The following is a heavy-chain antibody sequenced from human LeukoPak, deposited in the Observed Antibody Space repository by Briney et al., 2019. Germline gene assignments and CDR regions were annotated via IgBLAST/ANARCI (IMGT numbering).Heavy chain of an antibody. CDR1: GGSISSGDYY. CDR3: ARVSRVVAATRNWYFDL. CDR2: IYYSGST. Sequence: SETLSLTCTVSGGSISSGDYYWSWLRRPPGKGLEWIGYIYYSGSTYYNPSLKSRVTISVDTSKNQFSLKLSSVTAADTAVYYCARVSRVVAATRNWYFDLWGRGTLVTVSS. D-gene: IGHD2-15*01. V-gene: IGHV4-30-4*01. J-gene: IGHJ2*01.